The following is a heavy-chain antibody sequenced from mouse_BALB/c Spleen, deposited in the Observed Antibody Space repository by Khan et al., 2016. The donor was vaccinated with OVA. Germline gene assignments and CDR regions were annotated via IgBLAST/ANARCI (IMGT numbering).Heavy chain of an antibody. D-gene: IGHD2-10*01. J-gene: IGHJ4*01. CDR1: GFSLTNYG. CDR3: ATLPYYQYNGMDY. V-gene: IGHV2-6-1*01. Sequence: VQLQQSGPGLVAPSQSLSITCTISGFSLTNYGVHWVRQPPGKGLEWLVVIWSDGSTTSNSALKSRLTINKDNSTSQVFFKLNSSQTADTAMYDGATLPYYQYNGMDYWGQGTPVTVSS. CDR2: IWSDGST.